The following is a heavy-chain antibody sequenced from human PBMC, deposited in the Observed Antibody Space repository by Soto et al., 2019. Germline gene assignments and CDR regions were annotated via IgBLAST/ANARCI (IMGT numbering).Heavy chain of an antibody. CDR3: ARGTAVAEKLMDV. J-gene: IGHJ6*02. V-gene: IGHV4-34*01. CDR1: GGSFSGYY. Sequence: SETLSLTCAVSGGSFSGYYWSWIRQPPGKGLEWIGEINHSGSTNYNPSLKSRVTISVDTSKNQFSLKLSSVTAADTAVYYCARGTAVAEKLMDVWGQGTTVTVSS. D-gene: IGHD6-19*01. CDR2: INHSGST.